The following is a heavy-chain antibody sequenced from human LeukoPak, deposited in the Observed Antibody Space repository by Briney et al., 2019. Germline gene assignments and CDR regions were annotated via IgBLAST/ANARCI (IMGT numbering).Heavy chain of an antibody. CDR1: GGTFSSYA. V-gene: IGHV1-69*04. D-gene: IGHD7-27*01. J-gene: IGHJ6*02. CDR3: ASNPTGDYYYYYGMDV. CDR2: IIPILGIA. Sequence: SVKVSCKASGGTFSSYAISWVRQAPGQGLEWMGRIIPILGIANYAQKFQGRVTITADKSTSTAYMELSSMRSEDTAVYYCASNPTGDYYYYYGMDVWGQGTTVTVSS.